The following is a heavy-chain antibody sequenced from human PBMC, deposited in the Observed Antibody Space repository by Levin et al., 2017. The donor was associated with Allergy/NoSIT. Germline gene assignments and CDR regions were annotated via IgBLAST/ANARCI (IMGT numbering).Heavy chain of an antibody. CDR2: ISSSGSTM. CDR3: ARDRSRMVLKGLYYGLDV. V-gene: IGHV3-11*01. CDR1: GFTFSDYY. Sequence: GGSLRLSCEASGFTFSDYYMSWIRQTPGKGLEFIAYISSSGSTMYYADSVKGRFTISRDDAKNSLYLQMDSLRADDTAVYYCARDRSRMVLKGLYYGLDVWGLGTTVTVSS. J-gene: IGHJ6*02. D-gene: IGHD2-8*01.